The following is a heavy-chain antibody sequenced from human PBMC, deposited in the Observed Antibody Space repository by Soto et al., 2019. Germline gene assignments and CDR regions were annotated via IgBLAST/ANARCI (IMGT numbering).Heavy chain of an antibody. D-gene: IGHD6-19*01. Sequence: QVQLQESGPGLVKPSETLSLTCTVSGGSISSYYWSWIRQPPGKGLELIGYIYYSGSTNYNPSLKSRVTISVDTSKNQFSLKLSSVTAADTAVYYCARDSSGWYPYYYYGMDVWGQGTTVTVSS. CDR3: ARDSSGWYPYYYYGMDV. CDR1: GGSISSYY. J-gene: IGHJ6*02. V-gene: IGHV4-59*01. CDR2: IYYSGST.